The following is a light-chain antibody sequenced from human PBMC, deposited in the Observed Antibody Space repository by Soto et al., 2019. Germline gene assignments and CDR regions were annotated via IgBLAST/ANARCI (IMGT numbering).Light chain of an antibody. CDR1: QSVSNF. V-gene: IGKV3-11*01. CDR2: DVS. CDR3: QHRSN. Sequence: IVLTQSPATLSLSPGERVTLSCRASQSVSNFLAWYQQRPGQAPRLLMYDVSTRATGIPARFSGSGSGTVFTLTISGLEPEDVAVYYCQHRSNFGPGTKVDIK. J-gene: IGKJ3*01.